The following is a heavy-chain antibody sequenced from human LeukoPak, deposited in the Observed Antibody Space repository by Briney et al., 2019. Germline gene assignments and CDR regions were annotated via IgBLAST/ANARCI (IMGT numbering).Heavy chain of an antibody. J-gene: IGHJ6*02. CDR2: ISTDGSST. CDR1: GFTFSRYW. V-gene: IGHV3-74*01. Sequence: QPGGSLRLSCAASGFTFSRYWMHWLRHAPGKGPVWVSRISTDGSSTSYADSVKGRFTISRDNGKNTLYLQLNSLRAEDTAVYYCASYLMSIPSGMDVWGQGTTVTVSS. CDR3: ASYLMSIPSGMDV. D-gene: IGHD2/OR15-2a*01.